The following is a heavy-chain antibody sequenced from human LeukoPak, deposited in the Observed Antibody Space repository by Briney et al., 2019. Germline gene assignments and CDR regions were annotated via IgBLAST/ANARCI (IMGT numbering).Heavy chain of an antibody. Sequence: SVKVSCKASGGTFSSYAISWVRQAPGQGLEWMGRIIPILGIANYAQKFQGRVTITADKSTSTAYMELSSLRSEDTAVYYCARGNYSNYVSYYYYYGMDVWGQGTTVTVSS. V-gene: IGHV1-69*04. CDR1: GGTFSSYA. D-gene: IGHD4-11*01. J-gene: IGHJ6*02. CDR2: IIPILGIA. CDR3: ARGNYSNYVSYYYYYGMDV.